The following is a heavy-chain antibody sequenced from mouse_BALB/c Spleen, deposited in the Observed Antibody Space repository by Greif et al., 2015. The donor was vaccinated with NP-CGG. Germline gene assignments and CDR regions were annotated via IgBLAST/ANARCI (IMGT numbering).Heavy chain of an antibody. V-gene: IGHV14-3*02. CDR3: ARDYGSSYEFAY. D-gene: IGHD1-1*01. Sequence: VQLQQSGAELVKPGASVKLSCTASGFNIKDTYMHWVKQRPEQGLEWIGRIDPANGNTKYDPKFQGKATITADTSSNTAYLQLSSLTSEDTAVYYCARDYGSSYEFAYWGQGTLVTVSA. CDR1: GFNIKDTY. J-gene: IGHJ3*01. CDR2: IDPANGNT.